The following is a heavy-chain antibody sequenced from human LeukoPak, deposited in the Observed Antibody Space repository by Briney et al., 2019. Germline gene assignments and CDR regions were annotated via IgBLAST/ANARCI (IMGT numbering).Heavy chain of an antibody. CDR1: GFTFNNAW. J-gene: IGHJ4*02. CDR2: IKSKTDGGTT. V-gene: IGHV3-15*01. Sequence: GGSLRLSCAASGFTFNNAWMSWVRQAPGKGLEWVGRIKSKTDGGTTDYAAPVKGGFTISRDDSKNTLSLQMNSLKTEDTAVYFCTTELSSITVAGGLLDYWGQGTLVTVSS. D-gene: IGHD6-19*01. CDR3: TTELSSITVAGGLLDY.